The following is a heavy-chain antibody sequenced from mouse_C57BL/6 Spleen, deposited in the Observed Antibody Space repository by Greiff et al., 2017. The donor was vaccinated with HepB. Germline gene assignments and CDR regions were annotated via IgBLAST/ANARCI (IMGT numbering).Heavy chain of an antibody. D-gene: IGHD2-3*01. CDR3: ARRQVTLDGWFAY. Sequence: VQLQQSGPELVKPGASVKISCKASGYAFSSSWMNWVKQRPGKGLEWIGRIYPGDGDTNYNGKFKGKATLTADKSSSTAYMQLSSLTSEDSAVYFCARRQVTLDGWFAYWGQGTLVTVSA. J-gene: IGHJ3*01. CDR1: GYAFSSSW. V-gene: IGHV1-82*01. CDR2: IYPGDGDT.